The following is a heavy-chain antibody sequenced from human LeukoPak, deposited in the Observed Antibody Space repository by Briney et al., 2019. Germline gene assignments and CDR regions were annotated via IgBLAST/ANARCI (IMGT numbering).Heavy chain of an antibody. J-gene: IGHJ4*02. V-gene: IGHV1-8*01. CDR3: ARDYRYYDSSGYYYFGY. CDR2: MNPNSGNT. CDR1: GYTFTSYD. D-gene: IGHD3-22*01. Sequence: ASVKVSCKASGYTFTSYDINWVRQATGQGLEWMGWMNPNSGNTGYAQKFQGRVTMTRNTSISTAYMELSSLRSEDTAVYYCARDYRYYDSSGYYYFGYWGQGTLVTVSS.